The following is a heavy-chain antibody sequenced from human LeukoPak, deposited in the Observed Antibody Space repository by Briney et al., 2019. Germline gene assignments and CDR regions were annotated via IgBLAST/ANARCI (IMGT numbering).Heavy chain of an antibody. V-gene: IGHV4-34*01. CDR2: INHSGST. CDR3: ARDLGILDY. Sequence: SETLSLTCAVYGVSFSGYYWSWIRQPPGKGLEWIGEINHSGSTNYNPSLKSRVTISVDTSKNQFSLKLSSVTAADTAVYYCARDLGILDYWGQGTLVTVSS. J-gene: IGHJ4*02. CDR1: GVSFSGYY. D-gene: IGHD3-16*01.